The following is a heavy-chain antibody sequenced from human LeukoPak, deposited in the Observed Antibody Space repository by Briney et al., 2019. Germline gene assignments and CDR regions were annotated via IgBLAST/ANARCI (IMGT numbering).Heavy chain of an antibody. J-gene: IGHJ4*02. Sequence: PGGSLRLSCAASGFTFSSYGMHWVRQAPGKGLEWVAVIWYDGSNKYYADSVKGRFTISRDNSKNTLYLQMNTLRAEDTAVYYCARDPAAYSSGQEGYYFGYWGQGTLVTVSS. V-gene: IGHV3-33*01. CDR2: IWYDGSNK. D-gene: IGHD6-19*01. CDR1: GFTFSSYG. CDR3: ARDPAAYSSGQEGYYFGY.